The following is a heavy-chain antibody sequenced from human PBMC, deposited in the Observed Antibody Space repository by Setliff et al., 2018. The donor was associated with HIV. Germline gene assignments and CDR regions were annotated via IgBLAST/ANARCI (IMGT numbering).Heavy chain of an antibody. CDR2: IYISGST. CDR1: GGSISSGGYY. D-gene: IGHD3-10*01. J-gene: IGHJ5*02. CDR3: AREGYYGSRGWFAP. V-gene: IGHV4-61*02. Sequence: SETLSLTCTVSGGSISSGGYYWSWIRQPAGKGLEWIGRIYISGSTNYNPSLKSRVSISVDTSKNQFSLKLNSVTAADTAVYYCAREGYYGSRGWFAPWGQGTLVTVSS.